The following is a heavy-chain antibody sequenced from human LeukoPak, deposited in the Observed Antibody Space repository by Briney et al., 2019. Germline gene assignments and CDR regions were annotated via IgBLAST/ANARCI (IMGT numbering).Heavy chain of an antibody. V-gene: IGHV3-7*02. CDR1: GFTFSSIW. CDR2: IKHDGSET. J-gene: IGHJ6*02. Sequence: AGGSLRLSCATSGFTFSSIWMSWVRQAPGKGLEWVANIKHDGSETNYVDSVKGRFTISRDNAKNSLHLQMNSLRVEDTAVYYCAKNGGPHGMDVWGQGTSASVSS. D-gene: IGHD3-16*01. CDR3: AKNGGPHGMDV.